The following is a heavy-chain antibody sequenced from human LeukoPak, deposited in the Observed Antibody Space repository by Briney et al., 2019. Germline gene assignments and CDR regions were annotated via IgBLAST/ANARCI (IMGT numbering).Heavy chain of an antibody. CDR2: IYYSGSA. J-gene: IGHJ3*02. V-gene: IGHV4-31*03. CDR3: AVPRASYRRGQAFDI. Sequence: SETLSLTCTVSGGSISSGVYYWNWIRQHPGKGLEWIGYIYYSGSAYYNLSLKSRVTISVDTSKNQFSLKLSSVTAADTAVYYCAVPRASYRRGQAFDIWGQGTMVTVSS. CDR1: GGSISSGVYY. D-gene: IGHD3-10*01.